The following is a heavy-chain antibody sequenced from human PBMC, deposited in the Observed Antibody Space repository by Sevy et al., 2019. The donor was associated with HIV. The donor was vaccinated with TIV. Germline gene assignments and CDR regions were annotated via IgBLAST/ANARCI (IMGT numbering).Heavy chain of an antibody. CDR3: ARDRGYCTNGVCYTMYYFDY. V-gene: IGHV1-18*01. Sequence: ASVKVSCKASGYTFTSYGMSWVRQAPGQGLEWMGWISAYNGNTNYAQKLQGRVTMTTDTSTSTAYMELRSLRSDDTAVYYCARDRGYCTNGVCYTMYYFDYWGQGTLVTVSS. CDR2: ISAYNGNT. D-gene: IGHD2-8*01. CDR1: GYTFTSYG. J-gene: IGHJ4*02.